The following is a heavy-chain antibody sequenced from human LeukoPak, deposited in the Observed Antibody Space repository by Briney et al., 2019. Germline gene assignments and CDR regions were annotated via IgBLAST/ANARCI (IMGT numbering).Heavy chain of an antibody. CDR2: IYYTGSA. V-gene: IGHV4-39*01. D-gene: IGHD2-2*01. J-gene: IGHJ4*02. CDR1: GASITSSSFY. CDR3: ARHRYCNSSSCYAFDY. Sequence: SETLSLTCSVSGASITSSSFYWGWIRQPPGKGLERIGSIYYTGSADYNPSLKSRVTISVDTSKNQFSLKLTSVTAADAAVYYCARHRYCNSSSCYAFDYWGQGTLVTVSS.